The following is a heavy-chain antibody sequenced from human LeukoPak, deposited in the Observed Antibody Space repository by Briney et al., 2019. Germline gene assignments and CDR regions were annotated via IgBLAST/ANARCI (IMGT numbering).Heavy chain of an antibody. Sequence: SLRLSCTGSGFTFGESAMSWFRQAPGKGLEWVGFIRRKVYGGTTEYAASVKGRFTISRDDSKSIAYLQMNSLKTEDTAVYYCTRDSGGSYVVFDYWGQGTLDTVSS. V-gene: IGHV3-49*03. CDR3: TRDSGGSYVVFDY. J-gene: IGHJ4*02. D-gene: IGHD2-15*01. CDR1: GFTFGESA. CDR2: IRRKVYGGTT.